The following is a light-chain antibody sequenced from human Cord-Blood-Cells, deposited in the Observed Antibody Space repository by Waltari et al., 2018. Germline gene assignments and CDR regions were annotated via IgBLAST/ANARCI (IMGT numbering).Light chain of an antibody. CDR1: QEISNY. J-gene: IGKJ2*01. V-gene: IGKV1-33*01. CDR2: DAS. CDR3: QQYDNLPYT. Sequence: DIQMTQSPSSLSASVGDRVTITCQAIQEISNYLNWYQQKPGKAPKLLIYDASNLETGVPSRFSGSGSGTDFTFTISSLQPEDIATYYCQQYDNLPYTFGQGTKLEIK.